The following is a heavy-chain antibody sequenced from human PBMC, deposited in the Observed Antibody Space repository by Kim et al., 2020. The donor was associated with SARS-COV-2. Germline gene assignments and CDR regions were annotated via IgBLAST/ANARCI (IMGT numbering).Heavy chain of an antibody. J-gene: IGHJ4*02. D-gene: IGHD6-13*01. Sequence: ASVKVSCKASGYTFTGYYMHWVRQAPGQGLEWMGRINPNSGGTNYAQKFQGRVTMTRDTSITTAYMELSRLRSDDMAVYYCARVAIAAAVDYWGQGTLVTVSA. CDR1: GYTFTGYY. CDR3: ARVAIAAAVDY. CDR2: INPNSGGT. V-gene: IGHV1-2*06.